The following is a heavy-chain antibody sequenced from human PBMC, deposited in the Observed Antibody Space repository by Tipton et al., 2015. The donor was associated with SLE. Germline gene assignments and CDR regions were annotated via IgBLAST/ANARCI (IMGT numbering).Heavy chain of an antibody. V-gene: IGHV3-9*01. D-gene: IGHD1-1*01. CDR2: ISWNSDGI. Sequence: SLRLSCSASGFNFQHYAIHWVRQAPGKGLGWVSGISWNSDGIGYADSVKGRFTISRDSAKNSVYLQMNSLRTEDTALYYCAKVGTGTRGLDIWGQGTMVTVSP. J-gene: IGHJ3*02. CDR1: GFNFQHYA. CDR3: AKVGTGTRGLDI.